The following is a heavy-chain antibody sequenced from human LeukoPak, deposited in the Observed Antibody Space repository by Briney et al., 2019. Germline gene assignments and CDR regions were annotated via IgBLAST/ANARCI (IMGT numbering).Heavy chain of an antibody. CDR2: INPNSGGT. CDR3: ARDAVVPAAITPNWFDP. D-gene: IGHD2-2*01. V-gene: IGHV1-2*02. J-gene: IGHJ5*02. Sequence: ASVKVSCKASGYTLTGYYMHWVRQAPGQGLEWMGWINPNSGGTNYAQKFQGRVTMTRDTSISTAYMELSRLRSDDTAVYYCARDAVVPAAITPNWFDPWGQGTLVTVSS. CDR1: GYTLTGYY.